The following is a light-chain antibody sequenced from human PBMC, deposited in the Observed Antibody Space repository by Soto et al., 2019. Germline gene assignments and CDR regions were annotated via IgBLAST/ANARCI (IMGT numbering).Light chain of an antibody. J-gene: IGKJ2*01. CDR2: DAS. Sequence: DIQMTQSPSTLSASVGDRVTITCRASQSISSWLAWYQQKPGKDPKLLIYDASSLESGVPSRFSGSGSGTEFTLNISSLQPDDFATYYCQQYNSYSPETFGQGTKLEIK. CDR3: QQYNSYSPET. V-gene: IGKV1-5*01. CDR1: QSISSW.